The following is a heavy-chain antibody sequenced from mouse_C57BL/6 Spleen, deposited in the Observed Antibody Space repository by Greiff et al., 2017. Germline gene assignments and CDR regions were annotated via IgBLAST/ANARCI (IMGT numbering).Heavy chain of an antibody. J-gene: IGHJ2*01. Sequence: VQLQQPGAELVKPGASVKISCKASGYAFSSYWLNWVKQRPGKGLEWLGQIYPGDGDTNYNGNFKGKATLTADKSASTAYMQLSSLTSEDSAVYFCTRSLYFDDWGQGTTLTVSS. V-gene: IGHV1-80*01. CDR1: GYAFSSYW. CDR2: IYPGDGDT. CDR3: TRSLYFDD.